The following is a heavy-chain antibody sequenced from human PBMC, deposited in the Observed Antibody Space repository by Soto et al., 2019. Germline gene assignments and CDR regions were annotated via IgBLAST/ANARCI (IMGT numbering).Heavy chain of an antibody. CDR1: GFTVSSNY. Sequence: EVQLVESGGGLVQPGGSLRLSCAASGFTVSSNYMSWVRQAPGKGLEWVSVIYSGGSAYYADSVKGRFTISRDNSKNPLYLPMNSLRAEDTAVYYCARHGYSYGGGYFDYWGQGTLVTVSS. J-gene: IGHJ4*02. V-gene: IGHV3-66*04. D-gene: IGHD5-18*01. CDR3: ARHGYSYGGGYFDY. CDR2: IYSGGSA.